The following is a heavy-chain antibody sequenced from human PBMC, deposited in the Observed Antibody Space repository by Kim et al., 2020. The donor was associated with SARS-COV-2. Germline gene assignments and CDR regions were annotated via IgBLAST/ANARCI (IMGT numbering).Heavy chain of an antibody. Sequence: GGSLRLSCEVSGLTFSDYAMHWVRQAPGKGLEWVAIISYDGTKIHYTDSVRGRFAISRDRSNNTLYLQMNSLRGEDTAVYYCATDGEGSGGYLKFWGQGT. D-gene: IGHD3-10*01. CDR1: GLTFSDYA. V-gene: IGHV3-30*09. CDR3: ATDGEGSGGYLKF. CDR2: ISYDGTKI. J-gene: IGHJ4*02.